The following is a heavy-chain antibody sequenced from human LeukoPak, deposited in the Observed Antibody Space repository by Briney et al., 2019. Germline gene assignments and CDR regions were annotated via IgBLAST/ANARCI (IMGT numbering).Heavy chain of an antibody. J-gene: IGHJ4*02. CDR2: ISTDGNKK. D-gene: IGHD4/OR15-4a*01. CDR3: ARDVLR. V-gene: IGHV3-30*04. Sequence: GGSLRLSCAASGFTFTRYVMHWVRQAPGKGLEWVAFISTDGNKKYYADSVKGRFTISRDNPKNTLYLQMNSLRPEDTAVYYCARDVLRGGQGTLVTVSS. CDR1: GFTFTRYV.